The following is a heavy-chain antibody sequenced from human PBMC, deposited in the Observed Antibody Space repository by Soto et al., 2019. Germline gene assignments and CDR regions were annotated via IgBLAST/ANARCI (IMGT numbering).Heavy chain of an antibody. CDR1: GYTFTSYA. V-gene: IGHV1-3*01. CDR3: AAKEDGSGWYYDWFDP. CDR2: INAGNGNT. D-gene: IGHD6-19*01. Sequence: ASVKVSCKASGYTFTSYAMHWVRQAPGQRLEWMGWINAGNGNTKYSQKFQGRVTITRDTSASTAYMELSSLRSEDTAVYYCAAKEDGSGWYYDWFDPWGQGTLVTVSS. J-gene: IGHJ5*02.